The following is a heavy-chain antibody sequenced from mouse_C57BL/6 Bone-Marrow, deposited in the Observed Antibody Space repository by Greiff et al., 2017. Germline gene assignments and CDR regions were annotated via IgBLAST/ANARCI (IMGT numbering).Heavy chain of an antibody. Sequence: QVQLQQPGAELVKPGASVKMSCKASGYTFTSYWITWVKQRPGQGLEWIGDIYPGSGSTNYNEKFKSKATLTVDPSSSTAYMQLSILTSEDSEVYYCATDGYYSYYFDYWGQGTTLTVSS. CDR3: ATDGYYSYYFDY. J-gene: IGHJ2*01. V-gene: IGHV1-55*01. D-gene: IGHD2-3*01. CDR1: GYTFTSYW. CDR2: IYPGSGST.